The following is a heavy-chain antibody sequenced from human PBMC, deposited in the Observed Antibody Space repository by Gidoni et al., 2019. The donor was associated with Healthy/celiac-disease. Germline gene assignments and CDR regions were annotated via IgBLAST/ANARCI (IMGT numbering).Heavy chain of an antibody. D-gene: IGHD3-9*01. CDR2: IYYSGST. Sequence: QVQLQESGPGLVKPSETLSLTCTVSGGSISSYYWSWIRQPPGKGLEWIGYIYYSGSTNYNPSLKSRVTISVDTSKNQFSLKLSSVTAADTAVYYCAREGYDILTGWGYYFDYWGQGTLVTVSS. CDR3: AREGYDILTGWGYYFDY. CDR1: GGSISSYY. V-gene: IGHV4-59*01. J-gene: IGHJ4*02.